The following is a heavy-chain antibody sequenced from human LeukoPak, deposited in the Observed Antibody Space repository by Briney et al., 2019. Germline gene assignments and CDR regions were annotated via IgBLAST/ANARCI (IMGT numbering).Heavy chain of an antibody. CDR1: GFTFSSYA. V-gene: IGHV3-30-3*01. J-gene: IGHJ4*02. D-gene: IGHD6-13*01. CDR2: ISYDGSNK. Sequence: PGRSLRLSCAASGFTFSSYAMHWVRQAPGKGLEWVAVISYDGSNKYYADSVKGRFTISRDNSKNTLYLQMNSLRAEDTAVYYCARDPDSSSWYLSVAFGYWGQGTLVTVSS. CDR3: ARDPDSSSWYLSVAFGY.